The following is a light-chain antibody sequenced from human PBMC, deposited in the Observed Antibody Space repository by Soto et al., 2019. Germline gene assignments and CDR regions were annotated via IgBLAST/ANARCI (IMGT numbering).Light chain of an antibody. CDR1: QSLLNSSGYNY. V-gene: IGKV2-28*01. Sequence: EILLTQSPLCLSVTAADPASTSFRSCQSLLNSSGYNYVYLYLQTPGQSPQLLIYMVSNRASGVPERFSGSGSGTDFTLKISRVEAEDVGHYYCMQALQTPLTFGQGTRLEIK. CDR2: MVS. J-gene: IGKJ5*01. CDR3: MQALQTPLT.